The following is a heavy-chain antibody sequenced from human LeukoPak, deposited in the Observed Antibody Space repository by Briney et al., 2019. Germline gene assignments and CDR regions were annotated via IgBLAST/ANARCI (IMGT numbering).Heavy chain of an antibody. V-gene: IGHV3-23*01. J-gene: IGHJ6*04. CDR1: GFTFSNYA. CDR3: TKAARIAGPSYYYYGMDV. CDR2: ISGIGGST. D-gene: IGHD6-13*01. Sequence: GGSLRLSCAASGFTFSNYAISWVRQAPGKGLEWLSAISGIGGSTYYADSVTGRFTISRDNSNNTLDLQMSSLRADDTAVYYCTKAARIAGPSYYYYGMDVWGKGTTVTVST.